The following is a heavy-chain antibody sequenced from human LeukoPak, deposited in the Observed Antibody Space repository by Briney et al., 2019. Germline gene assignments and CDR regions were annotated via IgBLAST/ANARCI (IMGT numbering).Heavy chain of an antibody. J-gene: IGHJ5*02. Sequence: GGSLRLSCAASGFTFSRYGMHWVRQAPGKGLEWVAVIASDGRDKHYVDSVKGRFTISRDNAKNSLYLQMNSLRAEDTAVYYCARRSVGNRVLNWFDPWGQGTLVTVSS. D-gene: IGHD1-14*01. CDR1: GFTFSRYG. CDR2: IASDGRDK. V-gene: IGHV3-30*03. CDR3: ARRSVGNRVLNWFDP.